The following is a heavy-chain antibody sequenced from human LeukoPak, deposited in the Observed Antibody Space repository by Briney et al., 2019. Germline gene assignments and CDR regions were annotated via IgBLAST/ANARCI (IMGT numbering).Heavy chain of an antibody. CDR1: GYTFTSYY. CDR2: INPNSGGT. D-gene: IGHD3-10*01. J-gene: IGHJ4*02. Sequence: ASVKVSCKASGYTFTSYYMHWVRQAPGQGLEWMGWINPNSGGTNYAQKFQGRVTMTRDTSISTAYMELSRLRSDDTAVYYCARDLGTTRSRSGSMNYWGQGTLVTVSS. V-gene: IGHV1-2*02. CDR3: ARDLGTTRSRSGSMNY.